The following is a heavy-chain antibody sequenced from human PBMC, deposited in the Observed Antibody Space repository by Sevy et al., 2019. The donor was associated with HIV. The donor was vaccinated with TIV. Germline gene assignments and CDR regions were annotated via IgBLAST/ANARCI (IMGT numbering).Heavy chain of an antibody. Sequence: GGSLRLSCAASGFTVSNAWMNWVRQAPGKGLEWVGRIKSKSDGGTRDLAAPVKGRVSISRDASRNTVSLEISSLKIEDTGMYYCAAGLGKSDFHSWGQGTLVTVSS. J-gene: IGHJ5*01. CDR3: AAGLGKSDFHS. CDR2: IKSKSDGGTR. CDR1: GFTVSNAW. D-gene: IGHD3-9*01. V-gene: IGHV3-15*01.